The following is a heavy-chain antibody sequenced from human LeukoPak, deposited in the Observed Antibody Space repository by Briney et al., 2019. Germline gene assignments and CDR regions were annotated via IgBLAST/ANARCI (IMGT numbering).Heavy chain of an antibody. Sequence: GASVKVSCKASGYTFSSNGISWVRQAPGQGLEWMGWISVYNGNTNYAQKLQGRVTMTTDTSTSTAYMELRSLRSDDTAVYYCARGGSSSSRYYGMDVWGQGTTVTVSS. CDR2: ISVYNGNT. CDR1: GYTFSSNG. D-gene: IGHD6-6*01. V-gene: IGHV1-18*01. J-gene: IGHJ6*02. CDR3: ARGGSSSSRYYGMDV.